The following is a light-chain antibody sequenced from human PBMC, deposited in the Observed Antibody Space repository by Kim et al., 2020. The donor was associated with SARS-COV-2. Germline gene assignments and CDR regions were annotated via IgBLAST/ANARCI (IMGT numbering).Light chain of an antibody. J-gene: IGLJ2*01. V-gene: IGLV1-40*01. CDR3: QTYDSGHVV. CDR1: NIGPAYD. Sequence: QSVLTQLPSVSGAPGQTVTISCTGSNIGPAYDVHWYQQFPGSAPKLLIYGDIHRPSGVPDRFSGSKSGTSASLAITGLQGEDEADYFCQTYDSGHVVFGGGTQLTVL. CDR2: GDI.